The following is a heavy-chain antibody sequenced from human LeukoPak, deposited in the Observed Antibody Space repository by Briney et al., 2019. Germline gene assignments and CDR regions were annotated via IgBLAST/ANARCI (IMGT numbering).Heavy chain of an antibody. D-gene: IGHD3-10*01. CDR1: GGSISSDSYY. V-gene: IGHV4-61*02. CDR3: ARAQLWFGSPGYYFDY. CDR2: IYTSGST. J-gene: IGHJ4*02. Sequence: SQTLSLTCTVSGGSISSDSYYWSWIRQPAGKGLEWIGRIYTSGSTNYNPSLKSRVTISVDTSKNQFSLKLSSVTAADTAVYYCARAQLWFGSPGYYFDYWGQGALVTVSS.